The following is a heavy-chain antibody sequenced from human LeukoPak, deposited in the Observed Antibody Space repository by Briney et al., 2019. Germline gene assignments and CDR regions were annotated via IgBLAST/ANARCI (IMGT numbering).Heavy chain of an antibody. CDR3: AREVGYCTNGVCWDYYYYMDV. Sequence: ASETLSLTCTVSGGSISSYYWSWIRQPPGKGLEWIGYIYYSGSTNYNLSLKSRVTISVDTSKNQFSLKLSSVTAADTAVYYCAREVGYCTNGVCWDYYYYMDVWGKGTTVTVSS. V-gene: IGHV4-59*01. CDR1: GGSISSYY. CDR2: IYYSGST. D-gene: IGHD2-8*01. J-gene: IGHJ6*03.